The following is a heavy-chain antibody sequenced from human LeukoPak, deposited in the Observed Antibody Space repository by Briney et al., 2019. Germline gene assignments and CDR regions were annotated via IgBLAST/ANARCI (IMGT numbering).Heavy chain of an antibody. CDR3: TTDPMEWELLY. CDR2: ISGGGGST. J-gene: IGHJ4*02. V-gene: IGHV3-23*01. Sequence: GGSLRLSCAASGFTFSNYAMSWVRQAPGKGLEWVSTISGGGGSTYYADSVKGRFTISRDNSKNTLYLQMNSLKTEDTAVYYCTTDPMEWELLYWGQGTLVTVSS. CDR1: GFTFSNYA. D-gene: IGHD1-26*01.